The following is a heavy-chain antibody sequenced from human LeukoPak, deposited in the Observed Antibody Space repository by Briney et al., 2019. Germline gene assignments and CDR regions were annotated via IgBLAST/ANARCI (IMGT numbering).Heavy chain of an antibody. CDR1: GFTFDDYA. J-gene: IGHJ6*02. V-gene: IGHV3-23*01. D-gene: IGHD4-17*01. Sequence: GGSLRLSCAASGFTFDDYAMHWVRQAPGKGLEWVSGISGSGGSTYYADSVRGRFTISRDNSKNALYLQMNSLRAEDTAVYYCSKDLGDYGDYGHYYYYGMDVWGQGTTVTVSS. CDR3: SKDLGDYGDYGHYYYYGMDV. CDR2: ISGSGGST.